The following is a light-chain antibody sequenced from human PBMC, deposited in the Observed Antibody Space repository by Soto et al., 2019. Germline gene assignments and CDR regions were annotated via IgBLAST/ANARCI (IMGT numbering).Light chain of an antibody. V-gene: IGKV3-20*01. Sequence: IVMAQSPATLSGAAEERATLSCRTSQSVSSNYLAWYQHKPGQAPRLLIYGASNRATGIPDRFSGSGSGPDFNLTISSLEPEDFAVYYCQQYGSSGTFGQGTKVDIK. CDR3: QQYGSSGT. J-gene: IGKJ1*01. CDR2: GAS. CDR1: QSVSSNY.